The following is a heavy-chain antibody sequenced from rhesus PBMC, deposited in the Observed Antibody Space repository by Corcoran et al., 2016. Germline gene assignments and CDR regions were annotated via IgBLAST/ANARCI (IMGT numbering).Heavy chain of an antibody. CDR2: INPYNGNT. V-gene: IGHV1S2*01. CDR3: ARGPGYCTGSGCYADWYFDL. CDR1: GYTFTDYY. D-gene: IGHD2-21*01. Sequence: QVQLVQSGAEVKKPGSSVKVSCKVSGYTFTDYYMHWVRQAPRQGLEWMGWINPYNGNTKYAQKFQGRVTMTRDTSRRTAYMGLSSLRSEDTAVYYCARGPGYCTGSGCYADWYFDLWGPGTPITISS. J-gene: IGHJ2*01.